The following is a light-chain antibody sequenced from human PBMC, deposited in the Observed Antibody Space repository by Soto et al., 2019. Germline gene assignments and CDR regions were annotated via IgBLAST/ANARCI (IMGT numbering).Light chain of an antibody. J-gene: IGKJ2*02. Sequence: IQMTQSPSSLSASVGDRVTITCRASQRSYTYVNWYQQQPGRAPKLLIYAASHLQSGVPPRFAGSGSGTDFTLSISTLQPEDFATYYCQQTYSAPPCTFGQGNEVEIK. CDR1: QRSYTY. V-gene: IGKV1-39*01. CDR2: AAS. CDR3: QQTYSAPPCT.